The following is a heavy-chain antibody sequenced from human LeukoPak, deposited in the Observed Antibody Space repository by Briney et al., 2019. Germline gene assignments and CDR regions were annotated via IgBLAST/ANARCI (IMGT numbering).Heavy chain of an antibody. CDR1: GGSISSYY. J-gene: IGHJ3*02. CDR3: ARPQGSSWYVAFDI. Sequence: PSETLSLTCTVSGGSISSYYWSWIRQPPGKGLEWIGYIYYSGSTNYNPSLKSRVTISVDTSKNQFSLKLSSVTAADTAVYYCARPQGSSWYVAFDIWGQGTMVTVSS. V-gene: IGHV4-59*08. CDR2: IYYSGST. D-gene: IGHD6-13*01.